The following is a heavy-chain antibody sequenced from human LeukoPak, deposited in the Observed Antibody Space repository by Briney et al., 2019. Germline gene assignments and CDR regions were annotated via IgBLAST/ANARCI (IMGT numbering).Heavy chain of an antibody. Sequence: ASVKVSCKASGYTFTSSGISWVRQAPGQGLEWMGWISAYNGNTKYAQKFQGRVTMTTDTSTSTAYMELRSLTSDDTAVYYCARDRPDYGDYAGGGNDYWGQGTLVTVSS. V-gene: IGHV1-18*01. J-gene: IGHJ4*02. CDR2: ISAYNGNT. D-gene: IGHD4-17*01. CDR1: GYTFTSSG. CDR3: ARDRPDYGDYAGGGNDY.